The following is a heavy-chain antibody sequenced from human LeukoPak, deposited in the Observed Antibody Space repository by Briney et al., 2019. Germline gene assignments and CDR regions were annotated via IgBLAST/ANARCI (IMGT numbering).Heavy chain of an antibody. CDR3: ARDPDTAMVLFDY. J-gene: IGHJ4*02. CDR1: GFTSSSYG. CDR2: IWYDGSNK. V-gene: IGHV3-33*01. Sequence: GGSLRLSCAASGFTSSSYGMHWVRQAPGKGLEWVAVIWYDGSNKYYADSVKGRFTISRDNSKNTLYLQMNSLRAEDTAVYYCARDPDTAMVLFDYWGQGTLVTVSS. D-gene: IGHD5-18*01.